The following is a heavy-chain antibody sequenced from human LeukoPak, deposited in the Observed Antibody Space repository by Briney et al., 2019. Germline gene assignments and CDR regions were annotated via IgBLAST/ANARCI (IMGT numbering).Heavy chain of an antibody. D-gene: IGHD3-10*01. CDR2: IIPIFGTA. J-gene: IGHJ4*02. Sequence: ASVKVSCKASGGTFSSYAISWVRQAPGQGLEWMGGIIPIFGTANYAQKFQGRVTITADESTSTAYMELSSLRSEDTAVCYCARGMYRNGSGSYYHFDYWGQGTLVTVSS. V-gene: IGHV1-69*13. CDR1: GGTFSSYA. CDR3: ARGMYRNGSGSYYHFDY.